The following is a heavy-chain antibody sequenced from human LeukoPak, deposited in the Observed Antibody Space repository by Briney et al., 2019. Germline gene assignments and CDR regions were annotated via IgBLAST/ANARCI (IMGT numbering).Heavy chain of an antibody. CDR2: IYYSGST. CDR3: ARDLFVGAAQI. J-gene: IGHJ4*02. V-gene: IGHV4-59*01. D-gene: IGHD1-26*01. CDR1: GGSISSYY. Sequence: SETLSLTCTVSGGSISSYYWSGIRQFPGKGLEWIGYIYYSGSTNYNPSLKSRVTMSLYTSKNQFSLKLSSVTAADTALYYCARDLFVGAAQIWGQGTLVTVSS.